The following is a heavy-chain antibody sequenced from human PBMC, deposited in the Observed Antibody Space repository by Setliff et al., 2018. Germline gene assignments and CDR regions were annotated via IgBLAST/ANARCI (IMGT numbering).Heavy chain of an antibody. CDR1: GGSITSGSFY. D-gene: IGHD3-9*01. V-gene: IGHV4-61*02. CDR2: IHASGSP. CDR3: ARERYFDWFFED. Sequence: PSETLSLTCTVSGGSITSGSFYWSWIRQPAGKKLEWIGRIHASGSPDYNPSFKSRVTISRDTSTNQFSLKLGSVTAADTAVYYCARERYFDWFFEDLGHGTLVTVSS. J-gene: IGHJ4*01.